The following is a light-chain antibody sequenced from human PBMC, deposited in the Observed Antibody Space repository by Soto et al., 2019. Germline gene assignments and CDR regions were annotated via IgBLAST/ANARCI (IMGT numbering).Light chain of an antibody. Sequence: QSALTQPASVSGSPGQSITISCTGTSSDVGGYNYVSWYQHHPGKAPKLMIYDVTSRPSVVSNRFSGSKSGNTASLTISGLQAEDEADYYCSSYTSSSTYVFGTGTKLTVL. CDR1: SSDVGGYNY. J-gene: IGLJ1*01. CDR3: SSYTSSSTYV. CDR2: DVT. V-gene: IGLV2-14*03.